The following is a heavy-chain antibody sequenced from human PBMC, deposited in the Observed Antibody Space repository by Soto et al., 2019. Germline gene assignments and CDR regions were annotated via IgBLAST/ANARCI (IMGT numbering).Heavy chain of an antibody. Sequence: GGSLRLSCAASGFTFSSYSINWVRQATGKGLEWVSYISSSSSTIYYADSVKGRFTISRDNAKNSLYLQMNSLRAEDTAVYYCARDRFGYGGSVSPLDFWGQGTLVTVSS. V-gene: IGHV3-48*01. CDR2: ISSSSSTI. J-gene: IGHJ4*02. D-gene: IGHD1-26*01. CDR3: ARDRFGYGGSVSPLDF. CDR1: GFTFSSYS.